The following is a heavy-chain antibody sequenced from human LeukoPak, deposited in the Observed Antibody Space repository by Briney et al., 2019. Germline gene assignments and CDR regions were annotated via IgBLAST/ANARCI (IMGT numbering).Heavy chain of an antibody. Sequence: SETLSLTCTVSGGSISNYYWSWIRQPAGKGLEWIGRMFTTGSTNYNPSLKSRVTLSVDTSKNQFSLKLSSVTAADTAVYYCARGVSSGYYSLIFDYWGQGTLVTVSS. J-gene: IGHJ4*02. CDR2: MFTTGST. V-gene: IGHV4-4*07. D-gene: IGHD3-22*01. CDR1: GGSISNYY. CDR3: ARGVSSGYYSLIFDY.